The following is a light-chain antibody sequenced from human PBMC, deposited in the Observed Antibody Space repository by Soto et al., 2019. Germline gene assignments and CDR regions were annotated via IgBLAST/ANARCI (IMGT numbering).Light chain of an antibody. V-gene: IGKV1-5*01. CDR2: DAS. CDR3: LQYNSYSST. J-gene: IGKJ1*01. Sequence: DIQMTQSPSTLSASVGNRVTITCRASQSIGNWLAWYQQKPGKAPKLLIYDASSLESGVPSRFSGSGSGTEFTLTISSLQPDDFATYYCLQYNSYSSTFGHGTKMEVK. CDR1: QSIGNW.